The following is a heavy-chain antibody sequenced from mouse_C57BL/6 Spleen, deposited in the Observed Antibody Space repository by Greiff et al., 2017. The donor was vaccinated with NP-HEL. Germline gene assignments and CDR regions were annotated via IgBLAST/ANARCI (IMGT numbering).Heavy chain of an antibody. CDR3: ASDYYGSSYRAMDY. CDR1: GFTFSDYY. Sequence: EVQLVESGGGLVQPGGSLKLSCAASGFTFSDYYMYWVRQTPEKRLEWVAYISNGGGSTYYPDTVKGRFTISRDNAKNTLYLQMSRLKSEDTAMYYCASDYYGSSYRAMDYWGQGTSVTVSS. J-gene: IGHJ4*01. CDR2: ISNGGGST. D-gene: IGHD1-1*01. V-gene: IGHV5-12*01.